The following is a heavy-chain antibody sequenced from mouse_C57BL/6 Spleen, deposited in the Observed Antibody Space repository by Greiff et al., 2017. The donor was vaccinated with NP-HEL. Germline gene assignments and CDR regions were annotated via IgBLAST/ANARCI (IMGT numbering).Heavy chain of an antibody. J-gene: IGHJ4*01. CDR3: ARSLGSSYAMDY. CDR1: GFTFSDYG. CDR2: ISNLAYSI. Sequence: EVKLEESGGGLVQPGGSLKLSCAASGFTFSDYGMAWVRQAPRKGPEWVAFISNLAYSIYYADTVTGRFTISRENAKNTLYLEMSSLRSEDTAMYYCARSLGSSYAMDYWGQGTSVTVSS. D-gene: IGHD1-1*01. V-gene: IGHV5-15*04.